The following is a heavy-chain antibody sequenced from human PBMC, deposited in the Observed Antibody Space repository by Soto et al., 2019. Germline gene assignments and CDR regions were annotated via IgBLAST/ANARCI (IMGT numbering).Heavy chain of an antibody. D-gene: IGHD3-10*01. Sequence: SETLSLTCAVYGGSFSGYYWSWIRQPPGKGLEWIGEINHSGSTNYNPSLKSRVTISVDTSKNQFSLKLSSVTAADTAVYYCARSGSGSYEAEYYFDYWGQGTLVTVSS. CDR1: GGSFSGYY. V-gene: IGHV4-34*01. J-gene: IGHJ4*02. CDR3: ARSGSGSYEAEYYFDY. CDR2: INHSGST.